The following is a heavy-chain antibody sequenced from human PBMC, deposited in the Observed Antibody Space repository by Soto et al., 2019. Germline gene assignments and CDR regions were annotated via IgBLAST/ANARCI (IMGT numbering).Heavy chain of an antibody. J-gene: IGHJ3*02. CDR2: INPNSGGT. CDR3: ARDKYYGSGSYYNGPDAFDI. D-gene: IGHD3-10*01. CDR1: GYTFTGYY. V-gene: IGHV1-2*04. Sequence: ASVKVSCKASGYTFTGYYMHWVRQAPGQGLEWMGWINPNSGGTNYAQKFQGWVTMTRDTSISTAYMELSRLRSDDTAVYYCARDKYYGSGSYYNGPDAFDIWGQGTMVTVS.